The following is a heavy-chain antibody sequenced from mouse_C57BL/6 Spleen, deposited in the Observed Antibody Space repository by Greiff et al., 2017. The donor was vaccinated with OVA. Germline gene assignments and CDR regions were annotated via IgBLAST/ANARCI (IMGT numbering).Heavy chain of an antibody. D-gene: IGHD1-1*01. V-gene: IGHV1-69*01. CDR3: ARKLRYYGSSYYFDY. CDR1: GYTFTSYW. J-gene: IGHJ2*01. CDR2: IDPSDSYT. Sequence: QVQLQQPGAELVMPGASVKLSCKASGYTFTSYWMHWVKQRPGQGLEWIGEIDPSDSYTNYNQKFKGKSTLTVDKSSSTAYMQLSSLTSEDSAVYYCARKLRYYGSSYYFDYWGQGTTLTVSS.